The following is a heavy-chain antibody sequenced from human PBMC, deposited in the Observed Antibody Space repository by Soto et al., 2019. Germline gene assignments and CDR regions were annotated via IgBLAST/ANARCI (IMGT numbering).Heavy chain of an antibody. CDR3: ARSGQSFMDYDIWSGYSPNFDY. V-gene: IGHV3-33*01. CDR2: IWYDGSNK. CDR1: GFTFSSYG. D-gene: IGHD3-3*01. J-gene: IGHJ4*02. Sequence: PGGSLRLSCAASGFTFSSYGMHWVRQAPGKGLEWVAVIWYDGSNKYYADSVKGRFTISRDNSKNTLYLQMNSLRAEDTAVYYCARSGQSFMDYDIWSGYSPNFDYWGQGTLVTVPS.